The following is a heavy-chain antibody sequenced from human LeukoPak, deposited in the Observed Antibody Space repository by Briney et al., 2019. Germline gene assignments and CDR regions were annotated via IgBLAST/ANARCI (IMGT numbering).Heavy chain of an antibody. D-gene: IGHD4-17*01. J-gene: IGHJ3*02. CDR3: AKVLYGDFDAFDM. CDR2: ISGSGSST. Sequence: GGSLRLSCAASGFTFSSYGMSWVRQAPGKGLEWVSLISGSGSSTYYADSVKGRFTISRDNSKNTLYLQMNGLRAEDTAVYYCAKVLYGDFDAFDMWGQGTKVTVSS. V-gene: IGHV3-23*01. CDR1: GFTFSSYG.